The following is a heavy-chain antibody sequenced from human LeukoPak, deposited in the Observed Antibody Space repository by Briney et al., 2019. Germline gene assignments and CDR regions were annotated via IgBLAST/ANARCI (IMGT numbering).Heavy chain of an antibody. V-gene: IGHV4-4*07. J-gene: IGHJ6*03. CDR1: GGAIISYY. Sequence: SETLSLTRSVSGGAIISYYWSWISQPAGKGPEWIGRIYPTGNTDYNPSLKTRVTMSTDLSKKQFSLRLRSVTAADTAVYYCARLKFYDSTGYSPRYYMDVWGKGTAVTVSS. CDR2: IYPTGNT. D-gene: IGHD3-22*01. CDR3: ARLKFYDSTGYSPRYYMDV.